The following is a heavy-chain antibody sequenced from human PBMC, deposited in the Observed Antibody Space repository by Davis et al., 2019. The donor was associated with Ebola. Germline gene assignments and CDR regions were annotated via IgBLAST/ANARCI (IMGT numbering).Heavy chain of an antibody. J-gene: IGHJ4*02. CDR3: AREAAGSTLAAFDY. CDR1: GYTFTDSY. CDR2: INPKSGGT. Sequence: ASVPVSCKASGYTFTDSYMHWVRQAPGQGLEWMGRINPKSGGTNYAQKFQGRVTMTRDTSISTAYMELSRLRSDDTAVYYCAREAAGSTLAAFDYWGQGTLVAVSS. V-gene: IGHV1-2*06. D-gene: IGHD6-13*01.